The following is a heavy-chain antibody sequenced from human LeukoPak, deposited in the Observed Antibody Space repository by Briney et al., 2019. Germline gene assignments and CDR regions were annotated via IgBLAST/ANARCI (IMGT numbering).Heavy chain of an antibody. CDR3: ARDLGYGSGSYFPNWFDP. CDR1: GGTFSSYA. V-gene: IGHV1-69*04. Sequence: SVKVSCKASGGTFSSYAISWVRQAPGQGLEWMGRIIPIFGIANYAQKFQGRVTITADKSTSTAYMELRSLRSEDTAVYYCARDLGYGSGSYFPNWFDPWGQGTLVTVSS. CDR2: IIPIFGIA. J-gene: IGHJ5*02. D-gene: IGHD3-10*01.